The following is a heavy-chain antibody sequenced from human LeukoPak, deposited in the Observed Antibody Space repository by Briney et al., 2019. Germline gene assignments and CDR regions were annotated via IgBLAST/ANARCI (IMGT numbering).Heavy chain of an antibody. Sequence: SETLSLTCTVSGGSISSSTYYWGWIRQPPGKGLEWIGSIYYSGSTYYNPSLKSRVTISVDTSKNQFSLKLSSVTAADTAVYYCARLSIAARAPDYWGQGTLVTVSS. CDR1: GGSISSSTYY. V-gene: IGHV4-39*07. CDR2: IYYSGST. CDR3: ARLSIAARAPDY. D-gene: IGHD6-6*01. J-gene: IGHJ4*02.